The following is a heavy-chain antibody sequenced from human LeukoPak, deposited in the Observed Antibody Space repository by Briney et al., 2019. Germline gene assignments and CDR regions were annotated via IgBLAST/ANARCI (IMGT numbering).Heavy chain of an antibody. Sequence: GGSLRLSCAASGFTVSSNYMSWVRQAPGEGLEWVSVIYSGGSTYYADSVKGRFTISRDNSKNTLYLQMNSLRAEDTAVYYCARVSDYYGSGSLPDWGQGTLVTVSS. D-gene: IGHD3-10*01. J-gene: IGHJ4*02. CDR2: IYSGGST. CDR3: ARVSDYYGSGSLPD. CDR1: GFTVSSNY. V-gene: IGHV3-53*01.